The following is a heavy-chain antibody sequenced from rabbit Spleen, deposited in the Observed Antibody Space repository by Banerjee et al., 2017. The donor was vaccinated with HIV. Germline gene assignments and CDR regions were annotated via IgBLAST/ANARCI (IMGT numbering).Heavy chain of an antibody. J-gene: IGHJ4*01. CDR2: IYPITETT. CDR3: AREDDDYGAFNL. CDR1: GFTISGYW. D-gene: IGHD2-1*01. V-gene: IGHV1S7*01. Sequence: QLEESGGRLVQPGGSLTLSCKAFGFTISGYWMNWVRQAPGKGLEWIGIIYPITETTYYANWVNGRFTISSDNAQNTVDLQMNSLTSADTASYFCAREDDDYGAFNLWGPGTLVTVS.